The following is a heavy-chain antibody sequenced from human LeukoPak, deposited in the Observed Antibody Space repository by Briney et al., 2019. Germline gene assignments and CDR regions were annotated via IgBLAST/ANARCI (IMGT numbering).Heavy chain of an antibody. Sequence: GGSLRLSCAAPGFTFDDYGMSWVRQAPGKGLEWVSGINWNGGSTGYADSVKGRFTISRDNSKNTLFLQMNSLRVEDTAVYYCAKGAQDYGDSTTDYWGQGTRVTVSS. CDR2: INWNGGST. J-gene: IGHJ4*02. V-gene: IGHV3-20*04. CDR3: AKGAQDYGDSTTDY. D-gene: IGHD4-17*01. CDR1: GFTFDDYG.